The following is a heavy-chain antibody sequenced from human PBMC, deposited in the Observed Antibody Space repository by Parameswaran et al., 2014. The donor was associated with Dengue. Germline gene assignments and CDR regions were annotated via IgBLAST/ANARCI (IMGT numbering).Heavy chain of an antibody. J-gene: IGHJ4*02. V-gene: IGHV3-21*01. CDR2: ISSTSSYI. CDR3: AKDGPRGFDY. Sequence: WIRQPPGKGLEWLSSISSTSSYIYYADSAKGRFTISRDNAKNSLYLQMNSLRAEDTAVYYCAKDGPRGFDYWGQGTLVTVSS. D-gene: IGHD5-12*01.